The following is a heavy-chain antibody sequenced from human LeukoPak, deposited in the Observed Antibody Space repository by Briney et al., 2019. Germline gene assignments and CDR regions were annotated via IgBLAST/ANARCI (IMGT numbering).Heavy chain of an antibody. CDR3: ARDLGVMVRAFDI. CDR1: GGSINSYY. J-gene: IGHJ3*02. V-gene: IGHV4-59*01. CDR2: IYYSGST. D-gene: IGHD5-18*01. Sequence: SETLSLTCTASGGSINSYYWSWIRQPPGKGLEWVGYIYYSGSTNYNPSLKSRVTISVDTSKNPFSLKLSSVTAADTAVYYCARDLGVMVRAFDIWGQGTMVSVSS.